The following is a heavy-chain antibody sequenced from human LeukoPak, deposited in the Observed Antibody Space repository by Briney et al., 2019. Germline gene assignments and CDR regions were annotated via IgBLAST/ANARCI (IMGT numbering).Heavy chain of an antibody. CDR2: ISSSGSTI. J-gene: IGHJ4*02. CDR3: AREYSSRLDY. CDR1: GFTFSGYE. D-gene: IGHD6-13*01. Sequence: PGGSLRLSCAASGFTFSGYEMNWVRQAPGKGLEWVSYISSSGSTIYYADSVKGRFTVSRDNAKNSLYLQMNSLRDEDTAVYYCAREYSSRLDYWGQGTLVTVSS. V-gene: IGHV3-48*03.